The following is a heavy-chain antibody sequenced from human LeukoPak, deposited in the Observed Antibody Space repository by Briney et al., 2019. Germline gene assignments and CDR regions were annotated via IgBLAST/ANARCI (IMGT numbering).Heavy chain of an antibody. Sequence: PSETLSLTCTVSGGSITSYYWSWIRQPPGKGLEWIWYISESGSTNSNPSLKSRVTISVDTSKNQFSLKLSSVTAADTAVYYCARGYCSSTSCYATSYWGQGTLVTVSS. V-gene: IGHV4-59*08. CDR1: GGSITSYY. CDR3: ARGYCSSTSCYATSY. J-gene: IGHJ4*02. D-gene: IGHD2-2*01. CDR2: ISESGST.